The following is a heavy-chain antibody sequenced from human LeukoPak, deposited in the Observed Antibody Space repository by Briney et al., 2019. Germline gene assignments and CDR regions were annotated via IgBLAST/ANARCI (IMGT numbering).Heavy chain of an antibody. CDR3: AKARIAAAGTFDY. Sequence: PGGSLRLSCAVSGFTFRRCAMSWVRQAPGKGLEWVSAISGSGGSTYYADSVKGRFTISRDNSKNTLYLQMNSLRAEDTAVYYCAKARIAAAGTFDYWGQGTLVTVSS. CDR1: GFTFRRCA. CDR2: ISGSGGST. V-gene: IGHV3-23*01. J-gene: IGHJ4*02. D-gene: IGHD6-13*01.